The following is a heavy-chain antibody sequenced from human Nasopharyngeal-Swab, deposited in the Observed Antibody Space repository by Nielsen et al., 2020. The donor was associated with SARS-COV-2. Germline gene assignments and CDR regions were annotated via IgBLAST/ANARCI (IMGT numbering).Heavy chain of an antibody. CDR3: ARSYNPGGFGWLLSND. CDR2: IGGSGGST. CDR1: GFTFSSYA. V-gene: IGHV3-23*01. D-gene: IGHD3-9*01. Sequence: GESLKISCAASGFTFSSYAMSWVRQAPGKGLEWVSTIGGSGGSTYYADSVKGRFTISRDNSKNTLYLQMNSLTVDDTAVYYCARSYNPGGFGWLLSNDWGQGTLVTVSS. J-gene: IGHJ4*02.